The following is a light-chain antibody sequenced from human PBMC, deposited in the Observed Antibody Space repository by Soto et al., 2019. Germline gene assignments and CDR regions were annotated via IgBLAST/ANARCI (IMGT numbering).Light chain of an antibody. Sequence: ELTQSPSTLSLNQGETATLSCRASQSVDKFLAWYQQSPGQPPRLLIFDSSNRATGVPVRFSGSGSGTDFTLTISSLEPEDFAVYYCQPRCNWHTFGGGTKVDIK. CDR2: DSS. CDR1: QSVDKF. CDR3: QPRCNWHT. V-gene: IGKV3-11*01. J-gene: IGKJ4*01.